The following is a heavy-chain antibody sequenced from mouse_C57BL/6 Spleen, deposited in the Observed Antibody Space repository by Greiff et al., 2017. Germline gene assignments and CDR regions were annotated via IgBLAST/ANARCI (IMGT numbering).Heavy chain of an antibody. CDR2: IYWDDDK. Sequence: QVTLKQCGPGLLQSSQPLSLTCSSSGFSLSTSGMGVSWLSQPSGKGLEWLAHIYWDDDKRYNPSLKSRLTISKDTSRNQVLLNITSVDTADTATSYCAHRSTTGYAMDYWCQGTSVTVSS. J-gene: IGHJ4*01. CDR3: AHRSTTGYAMDY. CDR1: GFSLSTSGMG. V-gene: IGHV8-12*01. D-gene: IGHD1-1*01.